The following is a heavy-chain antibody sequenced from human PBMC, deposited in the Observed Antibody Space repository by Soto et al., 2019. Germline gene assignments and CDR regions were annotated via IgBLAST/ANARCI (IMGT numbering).Heavy chain of an antibody. V-gene: IGHV4-34*01. Sequence: QVQLQQWGAGLLKPSETLSLTCAVYGGSFSGYYWSWIRQPPGKGLEWIGEINHSGSTNYNPSLKSRVTLSVDTSKTQVSLKLSSVTAADTAVYYCARVSGIYYSGMDVWGQGTTVTVSS. CDR2: INHSGST. CDR1: GGSFSGYY. D-gene: IGHD3-10*01. CDR3: ARVSGIYYSGMDV. J-gene: IGHJ6*02.